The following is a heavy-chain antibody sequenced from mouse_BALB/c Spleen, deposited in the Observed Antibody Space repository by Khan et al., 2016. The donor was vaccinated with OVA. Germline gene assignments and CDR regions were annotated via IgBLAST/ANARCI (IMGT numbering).Heavy chain of an antibody. V-gene: IGHV2-3*01. J-gene: IGHJ3*01. CDR3: ANSYCGYDWFTY. CDR1: GLSLTNYG. CDR2: IWGDGST. Sequence: QVQLQESGPGLVAPSQSLSITCTVSGLSLTNYGIRWIRQPPGKGLEWLGVIWGDGSTTYHSALISRLSINKDNSKSHVFLKLNSLQTDDTATYYCANSYCGYDWFTYWGQGTLVTVSA. D-gene: IGHD2-2*01.